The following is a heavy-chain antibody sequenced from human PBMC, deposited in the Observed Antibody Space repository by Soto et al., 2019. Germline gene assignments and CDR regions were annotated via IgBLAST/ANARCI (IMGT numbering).Heavy chain of an antibody. Sequence: GGSLRLSCAASGFTFSSYAMHWVRQAPGKGLEWVAVISYDGSNKYYADSVRGRFTISRDNPKNTLYLQMNSLRAEDTAVYYCARPSMVTINYYYYGMDVWGQGTTVTVSS. J-gene: IGHJ6*02. CDR2: ISYDGSNK. D-gene: IGHD5-18*01. CDR3: ARPSMVTINYYYYGMDV. CDR1: GFTFSSYA. V-gene: IGHV3-30-3*01.